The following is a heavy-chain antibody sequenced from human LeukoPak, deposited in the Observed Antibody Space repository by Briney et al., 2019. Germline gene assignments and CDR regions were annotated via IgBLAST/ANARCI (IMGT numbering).Heavy chain of an antibody. D-gene: IGHD2-2*01. CDR2: IYPGDSDT. V-gene: IGHV5-51*01. CDR1: GYSFTSYW. CDR3: ARHLRSPRTSYYMDV. Sequence: KLGESLKISCKGSGYSFTSYWIGWVRQMPGKGLEWMGIIYPGDSDTRYSPSFQGQVTVSADKSISTAYLQWSSLKASDTAMYYCARHLRSPRTSYYMDVWGKGTTVTVSS. J-gene: IGHJ6*03.